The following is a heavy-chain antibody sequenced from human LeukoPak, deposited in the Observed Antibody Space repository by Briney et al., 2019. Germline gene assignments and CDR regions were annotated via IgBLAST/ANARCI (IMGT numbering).Heavy chain of an antibody. CDR2: MNQDGSNL. CDR1: GFSLRDYW. CDR3: ARDVYTWASDS. V-gene: IGHV3-7*01. J-gene: IGHJ5*01. Sequence: GGSLRLSCAASGFSLRDYWMTWVRQAPGRGLEWVGNMNQDGSNLKYGDSVKGRFTISRDNAKNSLYLQMDSLRADDTAVYYCARDVYTWASDSWGQGTLVTISS. D-gene: IGHD3-16*01.